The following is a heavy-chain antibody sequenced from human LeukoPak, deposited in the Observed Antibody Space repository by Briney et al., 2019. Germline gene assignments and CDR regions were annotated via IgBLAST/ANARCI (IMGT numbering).Heavy chain of an antibody. CDR1: GFPFSSYE. CDR3: ARGAAYYDYLWGSSNDY. V-gene: IGHV3-48*03. Sequence: PGGSLRLSCAASGFPFSSYEMNWVRQAPGKGLEWVSCIRSSDSNIYYADYVKGRFTISRDNAKNSLYLQMNRLRAEDTAVYYCARGAAYYDYLWGSSNDYWGQGILVTVSS. CDR2: IRSSDSNI. D-gene: IGHD3-16*01. J-gene: IGHJ4*02.